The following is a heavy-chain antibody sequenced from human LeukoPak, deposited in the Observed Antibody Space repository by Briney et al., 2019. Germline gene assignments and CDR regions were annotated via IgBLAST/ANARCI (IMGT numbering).Heavy chain of an antibody. J-gene: IGHJ6*03. V-gene: IGHV3-21*01. D-gene: IGHD6-25*01. Sequence: GGSLRLSCAASGFTFSSYSMNWVRQAPGKGLEWVSSISGSNSYIYYADSMKGRFTISRENAKNSLYLQMNSLRAGDTAVYYCARDRGRYYMDVWGKGTTVTISS. CDR2: ISGSNSYI. CDR3: ARDRGRYYMDV. CDR1: GFTFSSYS.